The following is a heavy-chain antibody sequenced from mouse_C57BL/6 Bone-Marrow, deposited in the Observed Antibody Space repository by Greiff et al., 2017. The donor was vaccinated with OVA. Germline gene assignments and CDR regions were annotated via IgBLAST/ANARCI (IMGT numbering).Heavy chain of an antibody. Sequence: VQLQQPGAELVRPGSSVKLSCKASGYTFTSYWMDWVKQRPGQGLEWIGNIYPSDSETHYNQKFKDKATLTVDKSSSTAYMQLSSLTSEDSAVYSCAREDQLGPYYFDYWGQGTTLTVSS. J-gene: IGHJ2*01. CDR3: AREDQLGPYYFDY. CDR1: GYTFTSYW. V-gene: IGHV1-61*01. CDR2: IYPSDSET. D-gene: IGHD4-1*02.